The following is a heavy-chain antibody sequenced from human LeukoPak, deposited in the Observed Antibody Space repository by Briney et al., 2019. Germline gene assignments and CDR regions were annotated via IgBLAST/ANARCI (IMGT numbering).Heavy chain of an antibody. CDR3: AKDLTYTSQGGSDS. V-gene: IGHV3-30*02. CDR1: GFTFSTYD. J-gene: IGHJ4*02. CDR2: IRYDGNSE. D-gene: IGHD3-16*01. Sequence: GGSLRLSCTASGFTFSTYDMHWVRQAPGKGLQWVTFIRYDGNSESYADSVKGRFIISRDNSKNTLYLQMNGLRAEDTALYFCAKDLTYTSQGGSDSWGQGTLVIVSS.